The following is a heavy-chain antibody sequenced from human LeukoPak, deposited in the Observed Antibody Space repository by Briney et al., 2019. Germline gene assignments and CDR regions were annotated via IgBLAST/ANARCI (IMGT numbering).Heavy chain of an antibody. Sequence: GGSLRLSCTASGFTFSDYGMHWVRQAPGKGLEWVAIIWYDGYNKYYADSVRGRFTISRDNSKNTLYLQMNNLRAEDTAVYYYARDRDRAEFYFDYWGQGTLVTVSS. D-gene: IGHD1-14*01. CDR1: GFTFSDYG. V-gene: IGHV3-33*01. CDR3: ARDRDRAEFYFDY. CDR2: IWYDGYNK. J-gene: IGHJ4*02.